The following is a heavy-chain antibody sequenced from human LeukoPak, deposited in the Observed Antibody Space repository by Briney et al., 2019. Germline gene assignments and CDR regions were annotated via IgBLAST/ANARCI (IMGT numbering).Heavy chain of an antibody. D-gene: IGHD6-13*01. CDR3: ARVDAAAAGRAFWYYYYYMDV. J-gene: IGHJ6*03. V-gene: IGHV4-4*07. Sequence: PSETLSLTCTVSGGSISSYYWSWIRQPAGKGLEWIGRIYTSGSTNYNPSLKSRVTMSVDTSKNQFSLKLSSVTAADTAVYYCARVDAAAAGRAFWYYYYYMDVWGKGTTVTISS. CDR2: IYTSGST. CDR1: GGSISSYY.